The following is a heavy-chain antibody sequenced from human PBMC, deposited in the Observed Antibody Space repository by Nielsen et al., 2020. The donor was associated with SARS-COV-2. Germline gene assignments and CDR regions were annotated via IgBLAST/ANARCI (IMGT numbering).Heavy chain of an antibody. V-gene: IGHV1-18*01. J-gene: IGHJ4*02. D-gene: IGHD3-3*01. CDR3: ARLGWYYDFWSGYPMYFDY. Sequence: ASVQVSCKASGYTFTSYGISWVRQAPGQGLEWMGWISAYNGNTNYAQKLQGRVTMTTDTSTSTAYIELRSLRSDDTAVYYCARLGWYYDFWSGYPMYFDYWGQGTLVTVSS. CDR2: ISAYNGNT. CDR1: GYTFTSYG.